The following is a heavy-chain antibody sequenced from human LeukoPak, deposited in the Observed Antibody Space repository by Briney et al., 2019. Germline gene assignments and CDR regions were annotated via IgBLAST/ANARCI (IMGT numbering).Heavy chain of an antibody. CDR2: INHSGST. CDR1: GGSFSNYY. J-gene: IGHJ4*02. Sequence: SETLSLTCAVYGGSFSNYYWNWIRHPPGKGLEWIGKINHSGSTNYNPSLKSRVTISIDTSKNQFSLKLSSVTAADTAVYYCARGRESYYNYWGQGTLVTVSS. V-gene: IGHV4-34*01. CDR3: ARGRESYYNY.